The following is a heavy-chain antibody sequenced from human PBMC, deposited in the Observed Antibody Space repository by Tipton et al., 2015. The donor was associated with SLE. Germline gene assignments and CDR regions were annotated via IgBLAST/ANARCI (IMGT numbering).Heavy chain of an antibody. D-gene: IGHD2-21*01. V-gene: IGHV3-30*14. CDR3: AKGGVVVIAPFDY. CDR1: GFTFSSYA. J-gene: IGHJ4*02. Sequence: SLRLSCAASGFTFSSYAMHWVRQAPGKGLEWVAVISYGGSTYYADSVKGRFTISRDNSKKTLYLQMNSLRAEDTAVYYCAKGGVVVIAPFDYWGQGTLVTVSS. CDR2: ISYGGST.